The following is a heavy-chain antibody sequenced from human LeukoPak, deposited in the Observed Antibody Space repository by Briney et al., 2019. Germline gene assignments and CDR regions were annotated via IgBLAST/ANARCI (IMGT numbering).Heavy chain of an antibody. V-gene: IGHV3-7*01. D-gene: IGHD5-12*01. CDR3: AGVPFIPTNDAFDI. CDR1: GFTFSSYW. J-gene: IGHJ3*02. Sequence: SGGSLRLSCAASGFTFSSYWMSWVRQAPGKGLEWVANIKQDGSEKYYVDSVKGRFTISRDNAKSSLYLQMNSLRAEDTAVYYCAGVPFIPTNDAFDIWGQGTMVTVSS. CDR2: IKQDGSEK.